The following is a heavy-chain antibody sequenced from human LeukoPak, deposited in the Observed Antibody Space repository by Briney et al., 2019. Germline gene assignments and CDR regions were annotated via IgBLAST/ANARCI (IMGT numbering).Heavy chain of an antibody. CDR2: IIPIFGTP. CDR1: GGTFSSYA. J-gene: IGHJ4*02. D-gene: IGHD4-23*01. Sequence: GASVKVSCKASGGTFSSYAISWVRQAPAQGLEWMGGIIPIFGTPNYAQKFQGRVTITAVESTSTAYMELSSLRSEDTAVYYCARGWLAETTVVTPYNYWGQGTLVTVSS. CDR3: ARGWLAETTVVTPYNY. V-gene: IGHV1-69*13.